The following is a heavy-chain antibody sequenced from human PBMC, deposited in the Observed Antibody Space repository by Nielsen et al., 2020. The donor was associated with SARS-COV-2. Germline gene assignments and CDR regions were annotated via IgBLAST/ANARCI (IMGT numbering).Heavy chain of an antibody. V-gene: IGHV3-7*04. CDR2: IKKDGSEK. D-gene: IGHD4-11*01. Sequence: GESLKISCAASGFAFSGYSMNWVRQAPGKGLEWVAKIKKDGSEKYYVDSVKGRFTISRDDSKNSVFLQMNSLRAEDTALYYCARGEYSHFYWGQGTPVTVSS. CDR1: GFAFSGYS. J-gene: IGHJ4*02. CDR3: ARGEYSHFY.